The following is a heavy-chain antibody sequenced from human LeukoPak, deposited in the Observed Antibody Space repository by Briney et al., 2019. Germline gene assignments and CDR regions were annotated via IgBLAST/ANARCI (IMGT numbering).Heavy chain of an antibody. V-gene: IGHV4-4*07. CDR2: IYTSGST. J-gene: IGHJ4*02. Sequence: SETLSLTCTVSGGSLSNYYWSWIWQPAGKGLEWIGRIYTSGSTNYNPSLKSRVTMSVDTSKNQFSLKLSSVTAADTAVYYCARESYSSCYLFYYWGQGTLVTVSS. CDR3: ARESYSSCYLFYY. D-gene: IGHD6-25*01. CDR1: GGSLSNYY.